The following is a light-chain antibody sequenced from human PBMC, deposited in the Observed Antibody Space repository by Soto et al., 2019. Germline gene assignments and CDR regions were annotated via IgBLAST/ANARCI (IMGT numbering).Light chain of an antibody. Sequence: IWLTQSQATLSVSPGERVTLPCRASQSVSSRLAWYHPKPGQSPRPLIYGASTRATGIPARLSGSGSGTEFTLTISSLKSADFGLYYCHQYNNFWTFGQGTKVDI. CDR1: QSVSSR. V-gene: IGKV3-15*01. J-gene: IGKJ1*01. CDR3: HQYNNFWT. CDR2: GAS.